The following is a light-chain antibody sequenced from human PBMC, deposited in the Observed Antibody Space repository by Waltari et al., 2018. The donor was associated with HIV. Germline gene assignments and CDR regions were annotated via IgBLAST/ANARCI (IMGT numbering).Light chain of an antibody. V-gene: IGLV3-9*01. Sequence: YELTQPVSVSVALGQTARITCGGSNIGSKDVHWYQQKPGQAPGLVIYDDNYRPPVTPGRFSCSMSANTATLTISRGEGGDEADYYCQGWDNSAGVVFGGGTKLTVL. CDR2: DDN. CDR3: QGWDNSAGVV. CDR1: NIGSKD. J-gene: IGLJ3*02.